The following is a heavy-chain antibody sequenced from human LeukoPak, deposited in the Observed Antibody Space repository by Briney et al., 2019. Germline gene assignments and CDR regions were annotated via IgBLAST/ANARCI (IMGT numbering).Heavy chain of an antibody. Sequence: SETLSLTCTVSGYSISSGYYWGWIRQPPGKGLEWIGSIYHSGSTYYNPSLKSRVTISVDTSKSQFSLKLSSVTAADTAVYYCARGRYYGSGRTNWFDPWGQGTLVTVSS. J-gene: IGHJ5*02. CDR2: IYHSGST. CDR1: GYSISSGYY. CDR3: ARGRYYGSGRTNWFDP. D-gene: IGHD3-10*01. V-gene: IGHV4-38-2*02.